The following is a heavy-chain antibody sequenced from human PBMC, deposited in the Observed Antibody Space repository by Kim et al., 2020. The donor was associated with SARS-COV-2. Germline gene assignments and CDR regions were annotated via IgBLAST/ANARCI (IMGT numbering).Heavy chain of an antibody. Sequence: ASVKVSCKASGYTFTSYAMHWVRQAPGQRLEWMGWINAGNGNTKYSQKFQGRVTITRDTSASPAYMELSSLRSEDTAVYYCARDYSGSYEGIYGMDVWGQGTTVTVSS. D-gene: IGHD1-26*01. J-gene: IGHJ6*02. CDR1: GYTFTSYA. V-gene: IGHV1-3*01. CDR3: ARDYSGSYEGIYGMDV. CDR2: INAGNGNT.